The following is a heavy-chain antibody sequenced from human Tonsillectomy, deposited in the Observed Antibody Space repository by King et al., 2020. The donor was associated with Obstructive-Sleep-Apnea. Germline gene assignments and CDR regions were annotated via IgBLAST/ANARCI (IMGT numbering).Heavy chain of an antibody. CDR3: AGSAGYSGYDNNWFDP. CDR2: ISYDGSNK. J-gene: IGHJ5*02. CDR1: GFTFSSYA. Sequence: QLVQSGGGVVQPGRSLRLSCAASGFTFSSYAMHWVRQAPGKGLEWVAVISYDGSNKYYADSVKGRFTISRDNSKNTLYLQMNSLRAEDTAVYYCAGSAGYSGYDNNWFDPWGQGTLVTVSS. V-gene: IGHV3-30*04. D-gene: IGHD5-12*01.